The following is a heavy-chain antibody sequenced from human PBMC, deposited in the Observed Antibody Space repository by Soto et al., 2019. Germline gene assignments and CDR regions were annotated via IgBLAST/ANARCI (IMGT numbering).Heavy chain of an antibody. Sequence: VQLVQSRGEVRMPGASVKLSCKASGYTFTSHGFTRVRQAPAQGLEWMGWISIYTGNTHYAQKFQGRLTLTIDTSTSTAYMELRSLTSDNTAVYFCARSPMATVPVDYCGQGALVTVSS. CDR2: ISIYTGNT. J-gene: IGHJ4*02. D-gene: IGHD2-2*01. CDR3: ARSPMATVPVDY. V-gene: IGHV1-18*04. CDR1: GYTFTSHG.